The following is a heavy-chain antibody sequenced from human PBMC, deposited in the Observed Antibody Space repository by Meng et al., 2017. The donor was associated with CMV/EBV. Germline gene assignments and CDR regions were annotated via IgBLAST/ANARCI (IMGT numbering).Heavy chain of an antibody. V-gene: IGHV3-11*01. D-gene: IGHD2-2*01. CDR2: ISSSGSTI. J-gene: IGHJ4*02. CDR1: GFTFSDYY. CDR3: ARRPRFSPAAVDY. Sequence: GESLKISCAASGFTFSDYYMSWIRQAPGKGLEWVSYISSSGSTIYYADSVKGRFTISRDNAKNSLYLQMNSLRAGDTAVYYCARRPRFSPAAVDYWGQGTLVTVSS.